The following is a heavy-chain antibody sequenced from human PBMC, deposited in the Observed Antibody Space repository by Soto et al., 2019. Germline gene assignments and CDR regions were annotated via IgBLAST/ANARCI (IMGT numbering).Heavy chain of an antibody. CDR1: GGSIVSGGSISSYY. CDR3: APAGVKGKPTRWFDP. CDR2: IYDSGST. V-gene: IGHV4-61*01. D-gene: IGHD2-8*01. J-gene: IGHJ5*02. Sequence: SETLSLTCTVSGGSIVSGGSISSYYWSWIRQPPGKGLEWIGYIYDSGSTNYNPSLKSRVTISVDTSKNQFSLKLSSVTAADTAVYYCAPAGVKGKPTRWFDPGGKGILVTVPS.